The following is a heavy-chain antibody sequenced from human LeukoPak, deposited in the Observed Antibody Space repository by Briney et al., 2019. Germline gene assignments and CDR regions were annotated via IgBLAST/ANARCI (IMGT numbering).Heavy chain of an antibody. J-gene: IGHJ4*02. D-gene: IGHD5-24*01. CDR3: ARDPSDGYNPLSVY. Sequence: GGSLRLSCAASGFTFSSYSMNWVRQAPGKGLEWVSFISSSSSYKYADSVKGRFTISRDNVKNSLYLQMNSLRAEDTAVYYCARDPSDGYNPLSVYWGQGTLVTVSS. V-gene: IGHV3-21*01. CDR1: GFTFSSYS. CDR2: ISSSSSY.